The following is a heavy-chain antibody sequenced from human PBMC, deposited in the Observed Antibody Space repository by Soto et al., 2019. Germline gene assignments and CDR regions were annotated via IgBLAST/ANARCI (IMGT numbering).Heavy chain of an antibody. Sequence: QVQLVQSGAEVKKPGASVKVSCKASGYTFTSYGISWVRRAPGQGLEWMGWISAYNGNTNYAQKLQGRVTMTTDTSTRTAYMERRSLRSDDTAVYYCARDGEYCSGGSCLKYFQHWGQGTLVTVSS. CDR1: GYTFTSYG. CDR2: ISAYNGNT. J-gene: IGHJ1*01. D-gene: IGHD2-15*01. CDR3: ARDGEYCSGGSCLKYFQH. V-gene: IGHV1-18*01.